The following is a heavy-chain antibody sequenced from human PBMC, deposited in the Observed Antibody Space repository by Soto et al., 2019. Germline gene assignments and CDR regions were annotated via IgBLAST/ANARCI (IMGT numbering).Heavy chain of an antibody. D-gene: IGHD1-26*01. Sequence: GGSLRLSCAASGFTFTRYSMNWVRQAPGKGLEWVSSISSTTNYIYYGDSMKGRFTISRDNAKNSLYLEMNSLRAEDTAVYYCARDKRELQGYYYGMDVWGQGTTVTVSS. J-gene: IGHJ6*02. CDR3: ARDKRELQGYYYGMDV. CDR2: ISSTTNYI. CDR1: GFTFTRYS. V-gene: IGHV3-21*06.